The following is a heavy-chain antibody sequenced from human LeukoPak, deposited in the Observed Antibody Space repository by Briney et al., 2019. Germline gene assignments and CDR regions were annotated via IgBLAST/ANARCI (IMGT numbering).Heavy chain of an antibody. Sequence: SVKVSCKASGFTFTSSAVQWVRQARGQRLEWIGWIVVGSGNTNCAQKFQEGVTITRDMSTSTAYMELSSLRSEDTAVYYCAADQGATNFVDAFDIWGQGTMVTVSS. D-gene: IGHD1-26*01. CDR3: AADQGATNFVDAFDI. CDR2: IVVGSGNT. CDR1: GFTFTSSA. J-gene: IGHJ3*02. V-gene: IGHV1-58*01.